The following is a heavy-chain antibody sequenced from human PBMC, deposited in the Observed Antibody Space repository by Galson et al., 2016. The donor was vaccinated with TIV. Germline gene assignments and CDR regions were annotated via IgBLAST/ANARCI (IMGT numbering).Heavy chain of an antibody. CDR1: GGTFSSNI. V-gene: IGHV1-69*10. CDR2: IIPHVGIA. D-gene: IGHD2-21*02. J-gene: IGHJ4*02. Sequence: SVKVSCKASGGTFSSNIINWIRQAPGQVLEWMGGIIPHVGIANYAQRLKGRVTITADKSTNTAYMELSSLRSEDTAMYYCATFAACGGDCYYFDYWGQGTLVTVSS. CDR3: ATFAACGGDCYYFDY.